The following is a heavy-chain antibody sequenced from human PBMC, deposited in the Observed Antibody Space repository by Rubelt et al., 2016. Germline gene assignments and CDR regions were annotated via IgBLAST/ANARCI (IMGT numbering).Heavy chain of an antibody. Sequence: EVQLVESGGGLVQPGGSLRLSCAASGFTVSSNYMSWVRQAPGKGLEWVSVIYSGGSTYYAESLKVRFTISKGNSKNTLDLQRTSLRAEDTAVYYCARVRPGLWFDPWGQGTLVTVSS. CDR3: ARVRPGLWFDP. CDR1: GFTVSSNY. V-gene: IGHV3-53*01. J-gene: IGHJ5*02. D-gene: IGHD1-14*01. CDR2: IYSGGST.